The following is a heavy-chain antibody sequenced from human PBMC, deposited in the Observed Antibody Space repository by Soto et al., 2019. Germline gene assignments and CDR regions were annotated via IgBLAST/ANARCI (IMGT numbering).Heavy chain of an antibody. CDR1: GYTFTNYA. CDR2: INAGNSHT. D-gene: IGHD1-1*01. Sequence: QVQLVQSGTEVKKPGASVILSCKASGYTFTNYAIHWVRQAPRQRLEWMVWINAGNSHTKYSQKLQGRVTVTRDPSAATVYMELSSLGSEDTAVYYCARGRWTQTTADYYLDYWGQGTLVTVSS. V-gene: IGHV1-3*01. CDR3: ARGRWTQTTADYYLDY. J-gene: IGHJ4*02.